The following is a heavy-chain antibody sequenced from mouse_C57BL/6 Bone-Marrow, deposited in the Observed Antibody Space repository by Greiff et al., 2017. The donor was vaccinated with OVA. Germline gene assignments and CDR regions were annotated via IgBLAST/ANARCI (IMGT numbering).Heavy chain of an antibody. D-gene: IGHD2-5*01. Sequence: EVMLVESGGGLVKPGGSLKLSCAASGFTFSSYAMSWVRQTPEKRLEWVATISDGGSYTYYPDNVKGRFTISRDNAKNNLYLQMSHLKSEDTAMYDCARAPYYSNCFDYWGQGTTPTVSS. CDR3: ARAPYYSNCFDY. CDR1: GFTFSSYA. J-gene: IGHJ2*01. CDR2: ISDGGSYT. V-gene: IGHV5-4*03.